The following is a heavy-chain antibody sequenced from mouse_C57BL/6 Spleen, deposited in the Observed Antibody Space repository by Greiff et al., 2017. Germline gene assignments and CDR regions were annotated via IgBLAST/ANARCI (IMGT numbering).Heavy chain of an antibody. Sequence: QVQLQQPGAELVKPGASVKMSCKASGYTFTSYWITWVKQRPGQGLEWIGDIYPGSGSTNYNEKFKSKATLTVDTSSSTAYMQLSSLTSADSAVYYCARALYVYDDDYWGQGTTLTVSS. CDR2: IYPGSGST. J-gene: IGHJ2*01. CDR3: ARALYVYDDDY. CDR1: GYTFTSYW. V-gene: IGHV1-55*01. D-gene: IGHD2-2*01.